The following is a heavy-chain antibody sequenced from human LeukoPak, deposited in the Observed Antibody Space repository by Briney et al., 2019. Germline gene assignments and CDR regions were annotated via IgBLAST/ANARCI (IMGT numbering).Heavy chain of an antibody. V-gene: IGHV1-18*01. CDR1: GYSFTTYG. CDR3: ARETPDSYYFDY. D-gene: IGHD3-22*01. Sequence: ASVKVSCKASGYSFTTYGISWVRQAPGQGLEWMGWISAYSGYTHYAQNFQGRVTMTTDTSTSTAYMELGSLRSDDTAVYYCARETPDSYYFDYWGQGTLVTVSS. J-gene: IGHJ4*02. CDR2: ISAYSGYT.